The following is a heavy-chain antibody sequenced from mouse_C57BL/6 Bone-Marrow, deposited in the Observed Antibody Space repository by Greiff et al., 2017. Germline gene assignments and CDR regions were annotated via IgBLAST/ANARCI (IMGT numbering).Heavy chain of an antibody. J-gene: IGHJ2*01. V-gene: IGHV1-55*01. CDR3: ARSGYYYGSSRDY. CDR1: GYTFTSYW. CDR2: IYPGSGST. Sequence: QVQLQQPGAELVKPGASVKMSCKASGYTFTSYWITWVKQRPGQGLEWIGDIYPGSGSTNYNEKFKSKATLTVDTSSSTAYIRLSSLTSDDSAVYYCARSGYYYGSSRDYWGQGTTLTVSS. D-gene: IGHD1-1*01.